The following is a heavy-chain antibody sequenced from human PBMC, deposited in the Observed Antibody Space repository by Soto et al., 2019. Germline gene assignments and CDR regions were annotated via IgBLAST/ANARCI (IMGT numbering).Heavy chain of an antibody. CDR2: IYYSGST. D-gene: IGHD3-3*01. CDR1: GGSISSSSYY. V-gene: IGHV4-39*01. Sequence: ASETLSLTCTVSGGSISSSSYYWGWIRQPPGKGLEWIGSIYYSGSTYYNPSLKSRVTISVDTSKKQFSLKLSFVTAADTALYYCARQTYDFWSGYPSWVDPWGQGTLVTVSS. J-gene: IGHJ5*02. CDR3: ARQTYDFWSGYPSWVDP.